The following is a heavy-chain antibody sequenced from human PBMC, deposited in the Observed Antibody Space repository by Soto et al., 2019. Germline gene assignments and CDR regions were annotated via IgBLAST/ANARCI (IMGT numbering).Heavy chain of an antibody. CDR1: GGSISSSSYY. Sequence: PSETLSLTCTVSGGSISSSSYYWGWIRQPPGKGLEWIGSIYYSGSTYYNPSLKSRVTISVDTSKNQFSLKLSSVTAADTAVYYCARRYDFWSGYYTIRFFDYWGQETLVTVSS. J-gene: IGHJ4*02. CDR3: ARRYDFWSGYYTIRFFDY. V-gene: IGHV4-39*01. CDR2: IYYSGST. D-gene: IGHD3-3*01.